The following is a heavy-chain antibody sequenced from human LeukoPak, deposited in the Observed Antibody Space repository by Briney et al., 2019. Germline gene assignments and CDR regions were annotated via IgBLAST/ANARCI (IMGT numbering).Heavy chain of an antibody. D-gene: IGHD6-13*01. CDR1: GFTVSSNY. CDR2: IYSGGNT. V-gene: IGHV3-66*01. Sequence: GGSLRLSCAASGFTVSSNYMSWVRQAPGKGLEWVSVIYSGGNTYYADSVKGRFTISRDNSKNSLYLQMNSLRAEDTAVYYCARATGYSSSFDAFDIWGQGTMVTVSS. CDR3: ARATGYSSSFDAFDI. J-gene: IGHJ3*02.